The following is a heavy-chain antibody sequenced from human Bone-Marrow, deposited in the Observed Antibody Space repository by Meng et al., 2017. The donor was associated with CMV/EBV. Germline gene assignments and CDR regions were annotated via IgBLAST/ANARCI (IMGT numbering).Heavy chain of an antibody. Sequence: GSLRLSCAVYGGSFSGYYWSWIRQPPGKGLEWIGEINHSGSTNYNPSLKSRVTISVDTSKNQFSLKLSSVTAADTAVYYCARYPSSSSWYFFDYWGQGTLVTVSS. CDR1: GGSFSGYY. D-gene: IGHD6-13*01. CDR3: ARYPSSSSWYFFDY. J-gene: IGHJ4*02. CDR2: INHSGST. V-gene: IGHV4-34*01.